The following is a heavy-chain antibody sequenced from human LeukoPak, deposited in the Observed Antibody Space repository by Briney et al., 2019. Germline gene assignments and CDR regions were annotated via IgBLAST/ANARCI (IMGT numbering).Heavy chain of an antibody. CDR2: ISSSGSTI. D-gene: IGHD3-10*01. Sequence: QSGGSLRLSCAASGFTFSSYEMNWVRQAPGKGLEWVSYISSSGSTIYYADSVKGRFTISRDNAKNTLYMHLNSLRVEDTAVYYCARDMIRGVVNHWGQGTLVTVSS. J-gene: IGHJ5*02. CDR1: GFTFSSYE. CDR3: ARDMIRGVVNH. V-gene: IGHV3-48*03.